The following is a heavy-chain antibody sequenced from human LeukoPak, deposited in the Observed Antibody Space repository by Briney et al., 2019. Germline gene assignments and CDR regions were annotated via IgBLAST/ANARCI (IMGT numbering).Heavy chain of an antibody. Sequence: GASLKISCKGSGYSFTSYWIGWVRQMPGKGVGWMGIIYPGDSDTRYSPSFQGQVTVSADKSISTAYLQWSSLKASDTAMYYCAIHPGIVGATGWYFDYWGQGTLVTVSS. CDR2: IYPGDSDT. J-gene: IGHJ4*02. CDR1: GYSFTSYW. CDR3: AIHPGIVGATGWYFDY. D-gene: IGHD1-26*01. V-gene: IGHV5-51*01.